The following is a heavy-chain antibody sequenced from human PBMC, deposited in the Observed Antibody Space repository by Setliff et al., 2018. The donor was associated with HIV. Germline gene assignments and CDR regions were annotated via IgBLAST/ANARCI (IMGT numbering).Heavy chain of an antibody. D-gene: IGHD2-2*01. CDR2: ISNSGSTI. CDR1: GFIFGDYA. J-gene: IGHJ4*02. Sequence: GGSLRLSCTASGFIFGDYAMSWVRQAPGEGLEWVSYISNSGSTIFYADFVKGRFTISRDNAKKSLYLQMNSLRAEDTAVYYCTADPYYFDSWGQGTLVTVSS. V-gene: IGHV3-48*03. CDR3: TADPYYFDS.